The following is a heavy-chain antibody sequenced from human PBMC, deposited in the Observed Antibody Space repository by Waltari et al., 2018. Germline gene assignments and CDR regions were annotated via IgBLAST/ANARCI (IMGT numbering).Heavy chain of an antibody. Sequence: QVQLQESGPGLVKPSETLSLTCTVSGGSISSYYWSWIRQPAGQGLEWIGRIYTSGSTNYNPSLKSRVTMSVDTSKNQFSLKLSSVTAADTAVYYCARDNYDFWSGYYVYNWFDPWGQGTLVTVSS. D-gene: IGHD3-3*01. V-gene: IGHV4-4*07. CDR2: IYTSGST. CDR1: GGSISSYY. CDR3: ARDNYDFWSGYYVYNWFDP. J-gene: IGHJ5*02.